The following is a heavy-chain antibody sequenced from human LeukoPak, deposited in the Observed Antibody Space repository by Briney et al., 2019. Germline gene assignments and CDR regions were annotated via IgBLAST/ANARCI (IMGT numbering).Heavy chain of an antibody. CDR3: ASNFYDVGGYYYRTPVQY. J-gene: IGHJ4*02. V-gene: IGHV3-30*09. D-gene: IGHD3-22*01. CDR2: VSYDGGSE. Sequence: GGSLRLSCAASGFTFSSSAMSWARQAPGKGLEWVAAVSYDGGSEYYADSVKGRFAVSRDNSKNTLYLQMRSLRPEDTAVYYCASNFYDVGGYYYRTPVQYWGQGTPVTVSS. CDR1: GFTFSSSA.